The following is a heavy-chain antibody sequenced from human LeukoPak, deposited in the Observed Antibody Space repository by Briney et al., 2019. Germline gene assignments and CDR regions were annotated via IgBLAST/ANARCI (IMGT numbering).Heavy chain of an antibody. CDR2: IYFTGNT. CDR3: ARQLGFCSSTSCYPWFAP. Sequence: SETLSLTCTVSGGSISSYYWSWIRQPPGKGLEWIGYIYFTGNTNHNPSLKSRVTISVDTSKNQFSLKMSSVTAADTAVYYCARQLGFCSSTSCYPWFAPWGQGTLVTVSS. J-gene: IGHJ5*02. D-gene: IGHD2-2*01. V-gene: IGHV4-59*08. CDR1: GGSISSYY.